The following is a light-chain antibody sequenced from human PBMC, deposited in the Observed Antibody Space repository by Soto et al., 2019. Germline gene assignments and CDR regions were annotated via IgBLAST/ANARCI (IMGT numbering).Light chain of an antibody. V-gene: IGLV2-14*01. CDR2: DGT. Sequence: QSVLTQPASVSGSPGQSITISCTGTSSDVGGYNYVSWYQQHPGKAPKLMIYDGTNRPSGVSNRFSGSKSGNTASLTISGLQAEEEDDYYCSSYTSSSTPLVFGGGTKLTVL. J-gene: IGLJ3*02. CDR3: SSYTSSSTPLV. CDR1: SSDVGGYNY.